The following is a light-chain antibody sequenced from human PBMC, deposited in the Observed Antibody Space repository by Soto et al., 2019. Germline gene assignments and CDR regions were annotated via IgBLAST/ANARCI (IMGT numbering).Light chain of an antibody. Sequence: DIQLTQSPSFLSAFVGDTVTITCRASQAMSTYLAWYQQKPGKVPKLLIRSASTLQSGVPPRFSGGGSGTEFTLTITTLQPDDSGIYYCQQLNGYQLAFGAGTKV. CDR1: QAMSTY. CDR3: QQLNGYQLA. CDR2: SAS. V-gene: IGKV1-9*01. J-gene: IGKJ4*01.